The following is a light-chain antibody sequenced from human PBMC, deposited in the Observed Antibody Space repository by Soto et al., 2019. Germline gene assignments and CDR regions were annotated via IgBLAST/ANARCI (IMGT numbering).Light chain of an antibody. Sequence: QPVLTQSSSASASLGSSVKLTCTLSSGHTTYIIAWHQQQPGKAPRYLMNLESSGGYNKGSGVPDRFSGSSSGADRYLTISNLQFEDEADYYCETWDSDTRVFGTGTKVTVL. CDR1: SGHTTYI. V-gene: IGLV4-60*02. CDR3: ETWDSDTRV. J-gene: IGLJ1*01. CDR2: LESSGGY.